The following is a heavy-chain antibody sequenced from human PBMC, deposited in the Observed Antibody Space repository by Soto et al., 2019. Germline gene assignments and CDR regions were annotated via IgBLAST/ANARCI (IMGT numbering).Heavy chain of an antibody. Sequence: SDTLSLTCAVYCGSFSGYYWIWIRQPPGKGLEWIGEINHSGSTNYNPSLKSRVTISVDTSKNQFSLKLSSVTAADTAVYYCAGQTGYSYGPWGQGTLVTVSS. J-gene: IGHJ5*02. CDR1: CGSFSGYY. CDR2: INHSGST. CDR3: AGQTGYSYGP. D-gene: IGHD5-18*01. V-gene: IGHV4-34*01.